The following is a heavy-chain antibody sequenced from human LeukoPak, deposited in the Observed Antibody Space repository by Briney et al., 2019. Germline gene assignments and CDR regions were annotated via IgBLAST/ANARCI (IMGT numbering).Heavy chain of an antibody. D-gene: IGHD6-6*01. Sequence: SETLSLTCTVSGGSISSGDYYWSWIRQPPGKGREWIGYIYYSGSTYYNPSLKSRVTISVDTSKNQFSLKLSSVTAADTAVCYCARGDGAARRGYYYYYMDVWGKGTTVTVSS. J-gene: IGHJ6*03. CDR3: ARGDGAARRGYYYYYMDV. V-gene: IGHV4-30-4*08. CDR1: GGSISSGDYY. CDR2: IYYSGST.